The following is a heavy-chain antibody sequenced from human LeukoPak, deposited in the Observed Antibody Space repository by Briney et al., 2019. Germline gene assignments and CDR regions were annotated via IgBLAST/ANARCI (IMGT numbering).Heavy chain of an antibody. CDR3: ARDLKYFDWTDFFYYYYYMDV. J-gene: IGHJ6*03. CDR2: ISSSGSTI. Sequence: GGSLRLSCAASGFTFSDYYMSWIRQAPGKGLEWVSYISSSGSTIYYADSVKGRFTISRDNAKNSLYLQMNSLRAEDTAVYYRARDLKYFDWTDFFYYYYYMDVWGKGTTVTVSS. CDR1: GFTFSDYY. D-gene: IGHD3-9*01. V-gene: IGHV3-11*04.